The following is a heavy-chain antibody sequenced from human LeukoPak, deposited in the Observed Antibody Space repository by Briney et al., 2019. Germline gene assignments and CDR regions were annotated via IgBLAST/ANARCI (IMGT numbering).Heavy chain of an antibody. J-gene: IGHJ4*02. CDR1: GDGVSSNSAS. Sequence: SQTLSLTCAISGDGVSSNSASWNRIRQSPSRGLEWLGRTYYRSRWRNDYAVSVKSRITISPDTSKNQFSLQLNSVTPEDTAVYYCARGTGDSCKDWGLGTLVTVSS. CDR3: ARGTGDSCKD. D-gene: IGHD3-22*01. V-gene: IGHV6-1*01. CDR2: TYYRSRWRN.